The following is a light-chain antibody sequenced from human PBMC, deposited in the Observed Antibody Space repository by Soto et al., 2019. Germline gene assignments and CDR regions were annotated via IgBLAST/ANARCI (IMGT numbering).Light chain of an antibody. CDR3: QQSFSPILT. V-gene: IGKV1-39*01. Sequence: DIQMTQSPSSVSASVGDRVTITCRASQTLNNYLTWFQQKPGKAPKVLIYAASTLQSGVPSRFSGSGSGAEFTLTISSLQPEDFATYYCQQSFSPILTFGGGTTVDIX. J-gene: IGKJ4*01. CDR1: QTLNNY. CDR2: AAS.